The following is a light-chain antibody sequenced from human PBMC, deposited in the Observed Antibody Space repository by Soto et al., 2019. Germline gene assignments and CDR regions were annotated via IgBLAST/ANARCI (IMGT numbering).Light chain of an antibody. CDR1: QSISSY. J-gene: IGKJ4*01. Sequence: DIQMTPSPSSLSASVGDRVTITCRASQSISSYLNWYQQKPGKAPKLLIYAASSLQSGVPSRFSGSGSGTRGTLTISSLQPEDFATYYCQQVKSYPRTFGGGTKVDI. CDR2: AAS. V-gene: IGKV1-39*01. CDR3: QQVKSYPRT.